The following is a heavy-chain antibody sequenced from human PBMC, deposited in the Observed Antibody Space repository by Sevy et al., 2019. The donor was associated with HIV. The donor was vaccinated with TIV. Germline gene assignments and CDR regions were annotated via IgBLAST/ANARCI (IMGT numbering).Heavy chain of an antibody. J-gene: IGHJ4*02. CDR3: ARDPIAAAGTFYFDY. CDR1: GFTFSSYA. CDR2: ISYDGSNK. Sequence: GGSLRLSCAASGFTFSSYAMHWVRQAPGKGLEWVAVISYDGSNKYYADSVKGRFTLSRDNSKNTLYLQMNSLRAEDTAVYYCARDPIAAAGTFYFDYWGQGTLVTVSS. V-gene: IGHV3-30-3*01. D-gene: IGHD6-13*01.